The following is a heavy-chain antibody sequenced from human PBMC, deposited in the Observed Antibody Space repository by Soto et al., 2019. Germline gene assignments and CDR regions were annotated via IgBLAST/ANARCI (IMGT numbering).Heavy chain of an antibody. CDR1: GGSVSSNSVT. CDR2: TYYRSKWYN. CDR3: ARDQVSSPDHYHYGMDV. V-gene: IGHV6-1*01. D-gene: IGHD2-2*01. Sequence: QTLSLTGAISGGSVSSNSVTWNWIRQSPSRGLEWLGKTYYRSKWYNHYAESVKSRLTINPDTSKNQVTLQLRSVTPEDTAVYYCARDQVSSPDHYHYGMDVWGPGNKVTVSS. J-gene: IGHJ6*02.